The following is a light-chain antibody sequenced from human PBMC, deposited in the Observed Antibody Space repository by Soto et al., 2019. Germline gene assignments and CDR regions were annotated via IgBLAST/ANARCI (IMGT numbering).Light chain of an antibody. J-gene: IGLJ2*01. Sequence: QSVLTQPASVSGSPGQSITISCTGTSSDVGGYNYVSWYQQHPGKAPKLMIYDVSNRPSGVSNRFSGSKSGNTASLTISGLQAEDEADYYCSSYTSSSPRFGGVTKLTVL. V-gene: IGLV2-14*01. CDR3: SSYTSSSPR. CDR1: SSDVGGYNY. CDR2: DVS.